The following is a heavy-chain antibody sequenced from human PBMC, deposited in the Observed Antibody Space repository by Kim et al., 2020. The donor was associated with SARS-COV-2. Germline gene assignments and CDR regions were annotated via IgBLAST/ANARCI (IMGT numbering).Heavy chain of an antibody. Sequence: ASVKVSCKASGYTSTGYYMHWVRQAPGQGLEWMGWINPNSGGTNYAQKFQGRVTMTRDTSVSTAYMELSRLRSDDTAVYYCATERGIYGSGSYGLFDYWGQGTLVTVSS. CDR2: INPNSGGT. CDR1: GYTSTGYY. CDR3: ATERGIYGSGSYGLFDY. V-gene: IGHV1-2*02. D-gene: IGHD3-10*01. J-gene: IGHJ4*02.